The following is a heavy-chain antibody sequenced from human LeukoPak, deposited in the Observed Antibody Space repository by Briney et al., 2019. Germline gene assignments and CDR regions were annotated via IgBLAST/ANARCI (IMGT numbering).Heavy chain of an antibody. Sequence: TGGSLRLSCAVSGFTFSSYSMNWVRQAPGKGLEWVANIKQDGSEKYYVDSVKGRFTISRDNAKNSLYLQMNSLRAEDTAVYYCARAYLRCLGYWGQGTLVTVSS. D-gene: IGHD4-17*01. CDR3: ARAYLRCLGY. V-gene: IGHV3-7*04. CDR1: GFTFSSYS. J-gene: IGHJ4*02. CDR2: IKQDGSEK.